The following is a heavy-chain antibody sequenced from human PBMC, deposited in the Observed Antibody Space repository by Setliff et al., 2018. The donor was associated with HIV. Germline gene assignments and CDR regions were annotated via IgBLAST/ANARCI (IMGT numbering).Heavy chain of an antibody. CDR2: ISSSGSTI. D-gene: IGHD5-12*01. Sequence: GGSLRLSCAASGFSINNYDMNWVRQAPGKGLEWVSYISSSGSTIYYADSVKGRFTISRDNTKNSLYLQMNSLRAEDTAVYYCARGSGYDKGAYHYYYGMDVWGQGTTVTVSS. V-gene: IGHV3-48*03. CDR1: GFSINNYD. J-gene: IGHJ6*02. CDR3: ARGSGYDKGAYHYYYGMDV.